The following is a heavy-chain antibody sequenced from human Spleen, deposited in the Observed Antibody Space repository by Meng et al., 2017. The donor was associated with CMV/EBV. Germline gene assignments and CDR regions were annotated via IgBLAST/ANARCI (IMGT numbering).Heavy chain of an antibody. CDR3: ARLDWVRGVIDY. Sequence: GAEVKKPGESLKVSWKGSAYSFSSYWIGWVRQMPGKGLEWMGIIYPGDSDTRYSPSFQGQVTISADKSISTAYLQWSSLKASDTAMYYCARLDWVRGVIDYWGQGTLVTVSS. J-gene: IGHJ4*02. CDR1: AYSFSSYW. D-gene: IGHD3-10*01. CDR2: IYPGDSDT. V-gene: IGHV5-51*01.